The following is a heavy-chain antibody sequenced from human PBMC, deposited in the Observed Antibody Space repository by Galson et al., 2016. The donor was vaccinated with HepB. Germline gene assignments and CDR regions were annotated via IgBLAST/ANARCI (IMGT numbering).Heavy chain of an antibody. D-gene: IGHD3-9*01. J-gene: IGHJ4*02. Sequence: SETLSLTCTVSGGSIRGSIYYWGWIRQPPGKGLEWIGSIDHSGNTYYSPSLSPSLKSRVTISVDTSKNQFSLKLRSVTAADTAVYYCASHDDSDWDYWGQGTLVTVSP. CDR1: GGSIRGSIYY. CDR3: ASHDDSDWDY. V-gene: IGHV4-39*01. CDR2: IDHSGNT.